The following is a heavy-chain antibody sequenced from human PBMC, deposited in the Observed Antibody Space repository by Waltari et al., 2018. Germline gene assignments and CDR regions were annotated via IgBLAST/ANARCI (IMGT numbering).Heavy chain of an antibody. CDR3: AREGASTIFGVVTDAFDI. Sequence: QVQLVQSGAEVKKPGASVKVSCKASGYTLTSYDINLVRQATGPGLAWMGWMNPNSGNTGYAQKFQGRVTMTRNTSISTAYMELSSLRSEDTAVYYCAREGASTIFGVVTDAFDIWGQGTMVTVSS. J-gene: IGHJ3*02. V-gene: IGHV1-8*01. CDR2: MNPNSGNT. CDR1: GYTLTSYD. D-gene: IGHD3-3*01.